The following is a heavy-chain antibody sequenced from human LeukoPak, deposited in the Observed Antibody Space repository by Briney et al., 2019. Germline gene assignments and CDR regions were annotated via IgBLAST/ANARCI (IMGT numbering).Heavy chain of an antibody. CDR2: IIPIFGTA. CDR3: AGGGSGSYYKSWVGYFDS. J-gene: IGHJ4*02. V-gene: IGHV1-69*05. CDR1: GGTFSSYA. D-gene: IGHD3-10*01. Sequence: SVKVSCKASGGTFSSYAISWVRQAPGQGLEWMGRIIPIFGTANYAQKFQGRVTITTDESTSTAYMELSSLRSEDTAVYYFAGGGSGSYYKSWVGYFDSWGQGTLVTVSS.